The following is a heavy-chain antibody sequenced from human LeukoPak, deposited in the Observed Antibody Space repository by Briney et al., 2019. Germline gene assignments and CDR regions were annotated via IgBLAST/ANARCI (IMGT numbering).Heavy chain of an antibody. D-gene: IGHD6-13*01. CDR3: AKDSSSWSTLED. CDR2: ISWNSGSI. CDR1: GFTFDDYA. J-gene: IGHJ4*02. Sequence: GGSLRLSCAASGFTFDDYAMHWVRQAPGKGLVWVSGISWNSGSIGYADSVKGRFTISRDNAKNSLYLQMNSLRAEDTALYYCAKDSSSWSTLEDWGQGTLVTVSS. V-gene: IGHV3-9*01.